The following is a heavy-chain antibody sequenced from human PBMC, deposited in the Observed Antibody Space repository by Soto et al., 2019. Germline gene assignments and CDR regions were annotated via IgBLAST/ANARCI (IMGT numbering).Heavy chain of an antibody. Sequence: EVQLLESGGGLVQPGESLRLSCAASGFTFSYYAMSWVRQAPGKGLEWVSAISGSGGSTYYADSVKGRFTLSRDNSKNTLYLQMNSLRVEDTAVYYCAKDGADSGSYMDYWGQGTLVTVSP. V-gene: IGHV3-23*01. CDR1: GFTFSYYA. D-gene: IGHD3-10*01. J-gene: IGHJ4*02. CDR2: ISGSGGST. CDR3: AKDGADSGSYMDY.